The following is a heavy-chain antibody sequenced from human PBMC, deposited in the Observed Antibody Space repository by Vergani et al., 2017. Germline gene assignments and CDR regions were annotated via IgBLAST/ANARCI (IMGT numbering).Heavy chain of an antibody. Sequence: EVQLVESGGGLIQPGGSLRLSCAASGFTVSSNYMSWVRQAPGKGLEWVSVIYSGGSTYYADSVKGRFTISRGNSKNTLYLQMNSLRAEDTAVYYCARGSYGDYVGVDFQHWGQGTLV. D-gene: IGHD4-17*01. V-gene: IGHV3-53*01. CDR2: IYSGGST. CDR1: GFTVSSNY. CDR3: ARGSYGDYVGVDFQH. J-gene: IGHJ1*01.